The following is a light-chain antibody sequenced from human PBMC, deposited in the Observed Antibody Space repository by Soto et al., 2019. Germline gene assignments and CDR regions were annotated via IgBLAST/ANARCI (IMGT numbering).Light chain of an antibody. CDR2: TGS. J-gene: IGKJ4*01. CDR3: QVYDRSPL. CDR1: QAIDSW. V-gene: IGKV1-12*01. Sequence: DIQMTQSPSSVSASVGDRVTITCRASQAIDSWLAWYQQKPGEAPKLLIFTGSLLHSGVPPRFSGSGSGTDFTLTISRLEPEDFAVYYCQVYDRSPLFGGGTKVEI.